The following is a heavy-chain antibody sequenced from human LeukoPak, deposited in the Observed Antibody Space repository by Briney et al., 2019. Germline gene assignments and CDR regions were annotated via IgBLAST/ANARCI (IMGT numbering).Heavy chain of an antibody. J-gene: IGHJ4*02. D-gene: IGHD2-8*01. CDR1: GFTFSRNG. V-gene: IGHV3-20*04. CDR3: ARSGVGYCTNGVCFVDY. Sequence: GGTLRLSCAASGFTFSRNGMSWVRQAPGKGLEWVSGISWNGGSTGYADSVKGRFTISRDNAKNSLYLQMNSLRAEDTALYYCARSGVGYCTNGVCFVDYWGQGTLVTVSS. CDR2: ISWNGGST.